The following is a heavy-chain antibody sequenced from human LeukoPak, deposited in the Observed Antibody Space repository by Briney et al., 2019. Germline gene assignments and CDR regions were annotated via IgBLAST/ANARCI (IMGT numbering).Heavy chain of an antibody. CDR2: IWYDGSNK. CDR1: GFTFSSYG. Sequence: GGPLRLSCAASGFTFSSYGMHWVRQAPGKGLEWVAVIWYDGSNKYYADSVKGRFTISRDNSKNTLYLQMNSLRVEDTAVYYCAGGSSDWYPNWLDPWGQGTLVTVSS. CDR3: AGGSSDWYPNWLDP. J-gene: IGHJ5*02. D-gene: IGHD6-13*01. V-gene: IGHV3-33*01.